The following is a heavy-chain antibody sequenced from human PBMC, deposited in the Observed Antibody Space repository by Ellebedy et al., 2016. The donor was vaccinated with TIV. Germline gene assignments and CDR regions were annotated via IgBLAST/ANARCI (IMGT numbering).Heavy chain of an antibody. CDR3: ARDRNTPGDTGYGDY. J-gene: IGHJ4*02. Sequence: GESLMISCAASGFTFTTYWMSWVRQAPGKGLEWVANMNQVGSEKYYVDAVKGRFTISRDNAQNSLYLHMNNLTTEDTDVYYCARDRNTPGDTGYGDYWGQGVVVTVST. CDR2: MNQVGSEK. CDR1: GFTFTTYW. V-gene: IGHV3-7*03. D-gene: IGHD5-12*01.